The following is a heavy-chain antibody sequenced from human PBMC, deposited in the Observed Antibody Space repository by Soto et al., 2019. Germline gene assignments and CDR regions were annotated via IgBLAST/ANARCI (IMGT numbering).Heavy chain of an antibody. CDR1: GFTFSSYA. CDR3: ARDYSMNFDCGMDV. J-gene: IGHJ6*02. Sequence: PGGSLRLSCAASGFTFSSYAMHWVRQAPGKGLEWVAVISYDGSNKYYADSVKGRFTISRDNSKNTLYLQMNSLRAEDTAVYYCARDYSMNFDCGMDVWGQGTTVTVSS. CDR2: ISYDGSNK. D-gene: IGHD3-9*01. V-gene: IGHV3-30-3*01.